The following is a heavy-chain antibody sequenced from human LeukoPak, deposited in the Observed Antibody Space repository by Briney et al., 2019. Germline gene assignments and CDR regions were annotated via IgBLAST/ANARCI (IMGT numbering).Heavy chain of an antibody. CDR1: GGSISSYY. CDR2: IYYSGST. V-gene: IGHV4-59*01. D-gene: IGHD5-24*01. CDR3: ASLDGYNHPFDY. J-gene: IGHJ4*02. Sequence: SETLSLTCTVSGGSISSYYWSWVRQPPGRGLEWIGYIYYSGSTNYNPSLKSRVTISVDTSKNQFSLKLSSVRAADTAVYYCASLDGYNHPFDYWGQGTLVTVSS.